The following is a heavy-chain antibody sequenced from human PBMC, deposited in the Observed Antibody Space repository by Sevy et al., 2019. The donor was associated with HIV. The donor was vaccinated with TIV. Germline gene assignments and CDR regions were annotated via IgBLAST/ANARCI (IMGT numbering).Heavy chain of an antibody. CDR2: LKHKAYGGTL. V-gene: IGHV3-49*04. Sequence: GGSLRLSCTGSGFTFGDYAMSWVRQAPGKGLEWVAFLKHKAYGGTLDYAGSVKGRFSISSDDSKSIAHLQMNDLKTEDTAIYYCTRGKGAQSIFDYWGQGALVTVSS. CDR3: TRGKGAQSIFDY. J-gene: IGHJ4*02. D-gene: IGHD3-16*01. CDR1: GFTFGDYA.